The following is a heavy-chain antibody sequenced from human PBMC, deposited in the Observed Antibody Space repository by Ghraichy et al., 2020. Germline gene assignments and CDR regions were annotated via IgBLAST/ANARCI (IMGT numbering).Heavy chain of an antibody. Sequence: SETLSLTCTVSGGSFTTYYWSWIRQPPGKGLQWIGYAHSSGSAYYNRSLKSRVTISVDTSQNQSSLRVTSLTAADTAVYYCARRHGYSGSMDYWGQGTLVSVSS. V-gene: IGHV4-59*01. CDR1: GGSFTTYY. D-gene: IGHD5-12*01. J-gene: IGHJ4*02. CDR2: AHSSGSA. CDR3: ARRHGYSGSMDY.